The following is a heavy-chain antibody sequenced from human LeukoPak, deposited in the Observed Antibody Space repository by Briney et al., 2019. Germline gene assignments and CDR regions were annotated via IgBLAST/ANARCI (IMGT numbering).Heavy chain of an antibody. J-gene: IGHJ5*02. Sequence: ASVNVSFKASGYTFTGYYMHWVRQAPGQGLEWMGWINPNSGGTNYAQKLQGRVTMTRDTSISTAYMELSRLRSDDTAVYYCARDYGGYNSHWFDPWGQGTLVTVSS. D-gene: IGHD5-24*01. CDR1: GYTFTGYY. CDR2: INPNSGGT. V-gene: IGHV1-2*02. CDR3: ARDYGGYNSHWFDP.